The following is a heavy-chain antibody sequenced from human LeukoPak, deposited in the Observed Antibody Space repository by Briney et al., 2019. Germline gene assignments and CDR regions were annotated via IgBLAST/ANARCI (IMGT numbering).Heavy chain of an antibody. Sequence: GGSLRLSCAASGFTFGNAWMSWVRQAPGKGLEWIGRIESKADGGTTNYAGPVKGRYTISRDDSKNTLYLQMNSLKTEDTAVYYCTTVFYWGQGTLVTVSS. CDR1: GFTFGNAW. CDR3: TTVFY. J-gene: IGHJ4*02. CDR2: IESKADGGTT. V-gene: IGHV3-15*04.